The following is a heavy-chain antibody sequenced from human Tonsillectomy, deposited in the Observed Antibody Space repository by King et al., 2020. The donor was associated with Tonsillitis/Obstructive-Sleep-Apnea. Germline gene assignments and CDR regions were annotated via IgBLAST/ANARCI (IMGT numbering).Heavy chain of an antibody. Sequence: VQLVESGGGLVQPGGSLRLSCAASGFTFSSYAMSWVRQAPGKGLEWVSGISGSGGSTHYADSVNGRFTISRDNSKNTLYLEMNSLRAEDTAVYYCAKDLVEDDDGGRVIQYYFDYWGQGTLVTVSS. J-gene: IGHJ4*02. CDR3: AKDLVEDDDGGRVIQYYFDY. D-gene: IGHD4-23*01. CDR1: GFTFSSYA. CDR2: ISGSGGST. V-gene: IGHV3-23*04.